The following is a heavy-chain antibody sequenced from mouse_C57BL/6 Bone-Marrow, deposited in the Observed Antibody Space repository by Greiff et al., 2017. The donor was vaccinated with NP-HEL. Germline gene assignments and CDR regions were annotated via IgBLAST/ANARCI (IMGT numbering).Heavy chain of an antibody. V-gene: IGHV7-1*01. J-gene: IGHJ1*03. D-gene: IGHD4-1*01. CDR2: SRNKANDYTT. CDR1: GFTFSDFY. Sequence: EVMLVESGGGLVQSGRSLRLSCATSGFTFSDFYMEWVRQAPGKGLEWIAASRNKANDYTTEYSASVKGLFIVSRDTSQSILYLQMNALRAEDTAIYYCARDNWDWYFDVWGTGTTVTVSS. CDR3: ARDNWDWYFDV.